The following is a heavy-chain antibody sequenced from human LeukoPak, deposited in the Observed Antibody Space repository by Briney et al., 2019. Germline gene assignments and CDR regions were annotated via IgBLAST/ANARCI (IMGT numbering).Heavy chain of an antibody. CDR2: INHSGST. Sequence: SETLSLACAVYGGSFSGYYWSWIRQPPGKGLEWIGEINHSGSTNYNPSPKSRVTISVDTSKNQFSLKLSSVTAADTAVYYCAWSLRRLYWYFDLWGRGTLVTVSS. D-gene: IGHD4-17*01. CDR1: GGSFSGYY. J-gene: IGHJ2*01. CDR3: AWSLRRLYWYFDL. V-gene: IGHV4-34*01.